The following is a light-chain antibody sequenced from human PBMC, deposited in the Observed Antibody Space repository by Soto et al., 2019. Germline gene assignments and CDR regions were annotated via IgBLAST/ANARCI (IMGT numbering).Light chain of an antibody. CDR3: SSFAGNNNVV. Sequence: QSSLTQPPSASGSPGQSVTISCTGTSSDVGAYNYVSWYQQHPGKAPNLMIYEVSKRPSGVPDRFSGSKSGNTASLTVSGLQAEDEDDYYCSSFAGNNNVVFGGGTKLTVL. CDR1: SSDVGAYNY. J-gene: IGLJ2*01. V-gene: IGLV2-8*01. CDR2: EVS.